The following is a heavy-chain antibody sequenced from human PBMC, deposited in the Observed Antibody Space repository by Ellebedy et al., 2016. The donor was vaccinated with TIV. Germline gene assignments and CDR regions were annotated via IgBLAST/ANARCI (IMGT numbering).Heavy chain of an antibody. CDR2: INGDGSHT. CDR3: ARAGVGATNWFDP. D-gene: IGHD1-26*01. V-gene: IGHV3-74*01. CDR1: GYTFTSYW. Sequence: GESLKISCAASGYTFTSYWMHWVRQAPGKGLVWVSHINGDGSHTIYADSVKGRFTISRDNAKNTLYLQLNSLRVDDTAVYYCARAGVGATNWFDPWGQGTLVTVSS. J-gene: IGHJ5*02.